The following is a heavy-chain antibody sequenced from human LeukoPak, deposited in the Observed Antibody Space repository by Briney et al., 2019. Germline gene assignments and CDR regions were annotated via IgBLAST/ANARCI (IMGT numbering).Heavy chain of an antibody. CDR2: IGASGGST. D-gene: IGHD3-3*01. J-gene: IGHJ4*02. V-gene: IGHV3-23*01. CDR1: GFTFSSYA. CDR3: AKAYDFWSGYPDD. Sequence: PGGSLRLSCAISGFTFSSYAMSWVRQAPGKGLEWVSGIGASGGSTYYADSVKGRFTISRDNSKNTVYLQMNSVRAEDTAVYYCAKAYDFWSGYPDDWGRGTLVTVSS.